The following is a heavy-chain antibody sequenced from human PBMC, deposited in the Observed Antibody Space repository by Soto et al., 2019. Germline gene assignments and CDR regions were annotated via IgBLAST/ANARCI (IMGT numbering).Heavy chain of an antibody. J-gene: IGHJ4*02. Sequence: SVKVSCKASGGTFSSYAISWVRQAPGQGLEWMGGIIPIFGTANYAQKFQGRVTITADESTSTAYMELSSLRSEDTAVYYCARDRTREGLFDYWGQGTLVTVSS. V-gene: IGHV1-69*13. CDR2: IIPIFGTA. CDR1: GGTFSSYA. CDR3: ARDRTREGLFDY.